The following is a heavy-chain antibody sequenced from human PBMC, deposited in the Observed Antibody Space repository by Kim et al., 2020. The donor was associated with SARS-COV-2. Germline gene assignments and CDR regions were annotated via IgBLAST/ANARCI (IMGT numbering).Heavy chain of an antibody. Sequence: GGSLRLSCAASGFTVSSNYMSWVRQAPGKGLEWVSVIYSGGSTYYADSVKGRFTISRDNSKNTLYLQMNSLRAEDTAVYYCARSEMATTPIWGYWGQGTLVTVSS. V-gene: IGHV3-53*01. CDR1: GFTVSSNY. CDR3: ARSEMATTPIWGY. D-gene: IGHD3-16*01. CDR2: IYSGGST. J-gene: IGHJ4*02.